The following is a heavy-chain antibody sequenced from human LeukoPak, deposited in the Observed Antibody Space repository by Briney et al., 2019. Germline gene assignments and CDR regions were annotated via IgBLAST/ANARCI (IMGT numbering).Heavy chain of an antibody. CDR3: VRGSNGWSGMDV. Sequence: GGSLRLSCEVSGFTFSSYWMYWVRQVPGKGLVWVSRLNGYGDYTDYEDPVKGRFTISRDNAKNTLYLQMNSLRAEDTAVYYRVRGSNGWSGMDVWGQGTTVTVSS. CDR1: GFTFSSYW. J-gene: IGHJ6*02. V-gene: IGHV3-74*01. D-gene: IGHD6-19*01. CDR2: LNGYGDYT.